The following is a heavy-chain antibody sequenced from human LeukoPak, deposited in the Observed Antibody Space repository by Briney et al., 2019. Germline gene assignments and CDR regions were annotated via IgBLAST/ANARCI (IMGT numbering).Heavy chain of an antibody. CDR3: AKEGTVTTFVWVDV. D-gene: IGHD4-17*01. CDR1: EFTFSNYV. CDR2: ITARGDGT. J-gene: IGHJ6*02. V-gene: IGHV3-23*01. Sequence: PGGSLRLSCVASEFTFSNYVMSWVRQAPGKGLEWVSAITARGDGTNYADSVRGRFTISRDNSKNTLYLHLSSLRVEDTAVYYCAKEGTVTTFVWVDVWGQGTTVTVSS.